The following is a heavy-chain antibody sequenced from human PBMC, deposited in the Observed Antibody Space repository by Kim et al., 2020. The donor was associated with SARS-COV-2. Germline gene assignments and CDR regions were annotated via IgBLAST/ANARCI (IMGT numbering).Heavy chain of an antibody. V-gene: IGHV3-23*01. Sequence: GGSLRLSCAASGFTFSSYAMSWVRQAPGKGLEWVSAISGSGGSTYYADSVKGRFTISRDNSKNTLYLQMNSLRAEDTAVYYCAKTFLMVRGVKGPLDPWGQGTLVTVSS. CDR2: ISGSGGST. J-gene: IGHJ5*02. D-gene: IGHD3-10*01. CDR3: AKTFLMVRGVKGPLDP. CDR1: GFTFSSYA.